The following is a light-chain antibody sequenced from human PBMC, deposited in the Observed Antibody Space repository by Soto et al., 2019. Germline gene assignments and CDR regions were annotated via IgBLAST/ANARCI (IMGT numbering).Light chain of an antibody. CDR2: DAS. J-gene: IGKJ3*01. CDR1: QSVSSS. CDR3: QQRSNWPT. V-gene: IGKV3-11*01. Sequence: EIVLTQSPATLSLSPGERASLSCRASQSVSSSLAWYQQKPGQAPRLLIYDASNRATGIPARFSGSGSGTDFTLTISSLEPEDFAVYYCQQRSNWPTFGPGTRVAIK.